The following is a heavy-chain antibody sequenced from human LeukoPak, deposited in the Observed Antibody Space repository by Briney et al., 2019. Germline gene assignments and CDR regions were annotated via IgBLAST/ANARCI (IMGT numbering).Heavy chain of an antibody. CDR2: IHYSGST. CDR1: GGSISSYY. J-gene: IGHJ4*02. V-gene: IGHV4-59*01. Sequence: SETLSLTCTVSGGSISSYYWSWIRQPPGKGLEWIGYIHYSGSTNYNPSLKSRVTISVDTSKNQFSLKLSSVTAADTAVYYCASSKRGYFDYWGQGTLVTVSS. D-gene: IGHD3-9*01. CDR3: ASSKRGYFDY.